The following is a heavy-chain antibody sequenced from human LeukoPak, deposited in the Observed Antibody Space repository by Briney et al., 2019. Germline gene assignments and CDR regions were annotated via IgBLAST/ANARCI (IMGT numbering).Heavy chain of an antibody. D-gene: IGHD6-25*01. V-gene: IGHV3-7*01. CDR3: ATSHHTSSGQNFDY. J-gene: IGHJ4*02. CDR1: GLTLSDYW. CDR2: INQDGSAK. Sequence: GGSLRLSCAASGLTLSDYWMSWVRQAPGKGLEWVTNINQDGSAKYYVDSVKGRFTISRDNADSSLYLQMNALRADDTAMYYCATSHHTSSGQNFDYWGQGTLVSVSS.